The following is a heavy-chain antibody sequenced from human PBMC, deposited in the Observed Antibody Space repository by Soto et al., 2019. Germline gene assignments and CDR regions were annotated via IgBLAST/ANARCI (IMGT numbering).Heavy chain of an antibody. D-gene: IGHD3-10*01. CDR3: ARDMVRGMDV. J-gene: IGHJ6*02. V-gene: IGHV3-64*04. CDR1: GFSFSSFA. Sequence: GGSLRLSCSASGFSFSSFAMHWVRQAPGKGLEYVSAIINSGGTAYYADSVNGRFTMSRDNSKNTLYLQMNSLRAEDTAVYYCARDMVRGMDVWGQGTTVTVSS. CDR2: IINSGGTA.